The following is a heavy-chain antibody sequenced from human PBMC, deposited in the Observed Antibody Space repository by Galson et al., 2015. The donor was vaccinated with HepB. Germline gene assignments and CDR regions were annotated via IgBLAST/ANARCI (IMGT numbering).Heavy chain of an antibody. CDR2: MSYDGSNK. J-gene: IGHJ4*02. V-gene: IGHV3-30-3*01. D-gene: IGHD1-1*01. CDR3: ARVRFTEVEGDYFDY. CDR1: GITFSKYA. Sequence: SLRLSCAASGITFSKYALHWVRQAPGKGLEWVAVMSYDGSNKYYADSVKGRFTVSRDNSKNTLYLQMNSLRAEDTAVYYCARVRFTEVEGDYFDYWGQGTLVTVSS.